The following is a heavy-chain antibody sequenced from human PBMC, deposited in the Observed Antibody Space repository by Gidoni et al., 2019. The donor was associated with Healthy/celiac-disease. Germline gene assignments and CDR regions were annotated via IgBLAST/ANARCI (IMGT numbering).Heavy chain of an antibody. CDR2: IYTSGST. CDR3: ARGPGGKSSGYYYGMDV. Sequence: QVQLQESGPGLVKPSETLSLTCTVSGGSISSYYWSLIRQPAGKGLEWIGRIYTSGSTTYNPSLKSRVTMSVDTSKNQFSLKLSSVTAADTAVYYCARGPGGKSSGYYYGMDVWGQGTTVTVSS. V-gene: IGHV4-4*07. CDR1: GGSISSYY. D-gene: IGHD6-19*01. J-gene: IGHJ6*02.